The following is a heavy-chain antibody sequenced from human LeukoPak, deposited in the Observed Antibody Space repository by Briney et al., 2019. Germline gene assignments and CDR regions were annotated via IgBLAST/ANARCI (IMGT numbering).Heavy chain of an antibody. Sequence: PSETLSLTCTVSGGSISSYYWSWIRQPPGKGLEWIGEINHSGSTNYNPSLKSRVTISVDTSKNQFSLKLSSVTAADTAVYYCARDRANYYDSSGFDYWGQGTLVTVSS. CDR2: INHSGST. CDR1: GGSISSYY. J-gene: IGHJ4*02. V-gene: IGHV4-34*01. D-gene: IGHD3-22*01. CDR3: ARDRANYYDSSGFDY.